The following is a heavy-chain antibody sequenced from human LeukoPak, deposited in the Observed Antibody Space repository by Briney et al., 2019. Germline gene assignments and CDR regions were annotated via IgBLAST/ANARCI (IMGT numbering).Heavy chain of an antibody. J-gene: IGHJ4*02. D-gene: IGHD2-8*01. V-gene: IGHV3-30*18. CDR1: GFTFSSYW. CDR2: ISYDGSNK. CDR3: AKEYCSNSVCHSLDY. Sequence: PGGSLRLSCAASGFTFSSYWMSWVRQAPGKGLEWVAVISYDGSNKYYADSVKGRFTFSRDNSKNTLYLQMNSLRAEDTAVYYCAKEYCSNSVCHSLDYWGQGTLVTVSS.